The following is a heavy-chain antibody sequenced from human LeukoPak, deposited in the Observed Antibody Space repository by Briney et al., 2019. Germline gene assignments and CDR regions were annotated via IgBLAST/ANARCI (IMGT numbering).Heavy chain of an antibody. D-gene: IGHD3-10*01. J-gene: IGHJ4*02. CDR1: GDSFGSYS. CDR3: ARDYYDAGSGFTPGSD. Sequence: ASVKVSCKSSGDSFGSYSFSWVRQAPGQGLEWMGWINPNSGGTHYAQIFQGRVTMTRDTSISTAYMELSRLRSDDTAVYYCARDYYDAGSGFTPGSDWGQGTLVTVSS. V-gene: IGHV1-2*02. CDR2: INPNSGGT.